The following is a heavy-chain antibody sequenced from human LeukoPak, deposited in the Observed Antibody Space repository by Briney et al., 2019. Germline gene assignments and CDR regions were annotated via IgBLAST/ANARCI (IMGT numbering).Heavy chain of an antibody. V-gene: IGHV4-61*05. D-gene: IGHD3-10*01. CDR1: GGSISSSSYY. Sequence: SETLSLTCTVSGGSISSSSYYWGWIRQPPGKGLEWIGYIYYSGSTNYNPSLKSRVTISVDTSKNQFSLKLSSVTAADTAVYYCARLGGVVGSGSSKWFDPWGQGTLVTVSS. CDR3: ARLGGVVGSGSSKWFDP. CDR2: IYYSGST. J-gene: IGHJ5*02.